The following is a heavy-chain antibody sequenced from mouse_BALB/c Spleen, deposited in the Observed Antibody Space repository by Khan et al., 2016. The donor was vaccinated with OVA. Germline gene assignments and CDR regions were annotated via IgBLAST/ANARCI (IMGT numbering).Heavy chain of an antibody. CDR2: ISFSGST. Sequence: EVQLQESGPGLVKPSQSLSLTCTVTGYSITSDFAWNWVRQFPGNKLEWMGYISFSGSTSYDQSLKSRLPITRDTSKNQFFLQLNSVTTEDTAAYCCCRSVYYAYAYARDYWGQGISVTVSS. V-gene: IGHV3-2*02. CDR1: GYSITSDFA. D-gene: IGHD2-2*01. CDR3: CRSVYYAYAYARDY. J-gene: IGHJ4*01.